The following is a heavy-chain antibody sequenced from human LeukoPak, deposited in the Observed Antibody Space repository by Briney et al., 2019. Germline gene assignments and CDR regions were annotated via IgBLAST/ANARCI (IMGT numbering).Heavy chain of an antibody. CDR1: GGTFSIYA. CDR2: IIPIFGTA. V-gene: IGHV1-69*13. Sequence: SVKVSCKASGGTFSIYAISWERQAPGQGLEWMGGIIPIFGTANYAQKFQGRVTITADESTSTAYMELSSLRSEDTAVYYCARDLAGGDGYNWVYWGQGTLVTVSS. CDR3: ARDLAGGDGYNWVY. J-gene: IGHJ4*02. D-gene: IGHD5-24*01.